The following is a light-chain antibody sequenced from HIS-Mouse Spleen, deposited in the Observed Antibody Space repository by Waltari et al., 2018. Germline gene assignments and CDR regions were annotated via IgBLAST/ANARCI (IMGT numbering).Light chain of an antibody. CDR3: QQYYSYPLT. CDR2: AES. Sequence: AIRMTQPPSSFSASTGDRVTITHRASQGISSYLAWYQQKPGKAPKLRFYAESTLQSGVPSRCSGSGSGTDFTLTISCLQSEDLATYYCQQYYSYPLTFGPGTKVDIK. V-gene: IGKV1-8*01. J-gene: IGKJ3*01. CDR1: QGISSY.